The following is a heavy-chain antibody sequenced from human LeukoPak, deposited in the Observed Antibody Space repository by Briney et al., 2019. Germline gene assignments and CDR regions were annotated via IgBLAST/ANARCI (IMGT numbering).Heavy chain of an antibody. CDR1: GDSVSSNSAA. CDR2: TYYRSKWYN. CDR3: ARDTQITIFGAAPYYYGMDV. J-gene: IGHJ6*02. V-gene: IGHV6-1*01. D-gene: IGHD3-3*01. Sequence: SQTLSLTCAISGDSVSSNSAAWNWIRQSPSRGLEWLGRTYYRSKWYNDYAVSVKSRITINPDTSKNQFSLQLNSVTPEDTAVYYCARDTQITIFGAAPYYYGMDVWGQGTTVTVS.